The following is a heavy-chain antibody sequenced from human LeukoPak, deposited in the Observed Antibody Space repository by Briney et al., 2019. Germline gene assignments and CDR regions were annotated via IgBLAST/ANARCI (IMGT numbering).Heavy chain of an antibody. Sequence: GGSLRLSCAASGFTFSSYTMHWVRQAPGKGPEWVAVTSYDGSNKYYADSVKGRFTISRDNSKNTLYLQMNSLRAEDTAVYYCARDRIMIGGYYFDYWGQGALVTVSS. D-gene: IGHD3-16*01. CDR2: TSYDGSNK. V-gene: IGHV3-30*01. CDR3: ARDRIMIGGYYFDY. CDR1: GFTFSSYT. J-gene: IGHJ4*02.